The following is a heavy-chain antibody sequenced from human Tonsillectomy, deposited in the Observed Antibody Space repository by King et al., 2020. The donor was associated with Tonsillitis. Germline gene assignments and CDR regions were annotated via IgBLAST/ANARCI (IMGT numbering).Heavy chain of an antibody. D-gene: IGHD6-19*01. CDR2: ISWNSDSK. Sequence: VQLVESGGGLVQPGRSLRLSCAASGFTFDDYAMHWVRQAPGKGLEWVSGISWNSDSKGYADSVKGRFTISRDNAKNSLYLQMNSLRVEDTALYYCVKTWTLGLAVAGPFDSWGQGTLVTVSS. J-gene: IGHJ4*02. CDR1: GFTFDDYA. V-gene: IGHV3-9*01. CDR3: VKTWTLGLAVAGPFDS.